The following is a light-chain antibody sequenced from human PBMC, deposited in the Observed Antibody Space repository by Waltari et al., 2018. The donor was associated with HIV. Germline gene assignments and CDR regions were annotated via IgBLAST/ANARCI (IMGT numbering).Light chain of an antibody. Sequence: ELVMTQSPATLSVSPGERATLSCRASQSISSNLARYQQKPGQVPRLLIYGASTRATGIPARFSGSGSGTEFTLTISSLQSEDFAVYYCQQYNAWPLFGQGTKLEIK. CDR3: QQYNAWPL. V-gene: IGKV3-15*01. CDR2: GAS. CDR1: QSISSN. J-gene: IGKJ2*01.